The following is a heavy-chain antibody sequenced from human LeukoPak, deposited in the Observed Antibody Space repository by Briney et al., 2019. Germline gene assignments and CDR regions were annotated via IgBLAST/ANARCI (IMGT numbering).Heavy chain of an antibody. Sequence: PGGSLRLSCAASGFTVSSNYMSWVRQAPGKGLEWVSVIYSGGSTYYADSVKGRFTISRDNAKNSLYLQMNSLRAEDTAVYYCARWELDSFDYWGQGTLVTVSS. J-gene: IGHJ4*02. CDR2: IYSGGST. CDR3: ARWELDSFDY. V-gene: IGHV3-53*01. CDR1: GFTVSSNY. D-gene: IGHD1-26*01.